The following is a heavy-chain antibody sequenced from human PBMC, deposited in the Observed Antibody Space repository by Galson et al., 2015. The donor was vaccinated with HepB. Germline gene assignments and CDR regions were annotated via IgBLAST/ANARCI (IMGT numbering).Heavy chain of an antibody. D-gene: IGHD6-19*01. J-gene: IGHJ4*02. CDR3: ASPLVYSSGWWDY. Sequence: SVKVSCKASGYTFTSYAMHWVRQAPGQRLEWMGWINAGNGNTKYPQKFQGRVTITRDTSASTAYMELSSLRSEDTAVYYCASPLVYSSGWWDYWGQGTLVTVSS. CDR2: INAGNGNT. V-gene: IGHV1-3*01. CDR1: GYTFTSYA.